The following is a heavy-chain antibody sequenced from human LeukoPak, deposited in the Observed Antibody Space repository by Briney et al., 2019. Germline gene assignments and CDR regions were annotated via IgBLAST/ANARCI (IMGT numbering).Heavy chain of an antibody. CDR3: ARLANYDFWSGYYEGSFFDY. CDR2: IYTSGST. D-gene: IGHD3-3*01. Sequence: PSETLSLTCTVSGGSISSHYWSWIRQPPGKGLEWIGYIYTSGSTNYNPSLKSRVTISVDTSKNQFSLKLSSVTAADTAVYYCARLANYDFWSGYYEGSFFDYWGQGTLVTVSS. V-gene: IGHV4-4*09. CDR1: GGSISSHY. J-gene: IGHJ4*02.